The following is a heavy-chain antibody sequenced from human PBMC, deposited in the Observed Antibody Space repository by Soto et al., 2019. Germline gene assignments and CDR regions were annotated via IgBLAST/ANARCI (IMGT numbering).Heavy chain of an antibody. CDR1: GFTFSSYG. D-gene: IGHD2-2*01. J-gene: IGHJ6*02. CDR3: AKGAAAIHLGYPAYHYGMDV. CDR2: ISYDGSNK. V-gene: IGHV3-30*18. Sequence: QVQLVESGGGVVQPGRSLRLSCAASGFTFSSYGMHWVRQAPGKGLEWVAVISYDGSNKYYADSVKGRFTISRDNSKNTLYLQMNSLRAEDTAVYYCAKGAAAIHLGYPAYHYGMDVWGQGTTVTVSS.